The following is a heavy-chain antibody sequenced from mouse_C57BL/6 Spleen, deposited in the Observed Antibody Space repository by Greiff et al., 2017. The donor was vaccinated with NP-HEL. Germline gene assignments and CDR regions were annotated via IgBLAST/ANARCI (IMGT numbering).Heavy chain of an antibody. CDR1: GYAFSSSW. D-gene: IGHD3-2*02. V-gene: IGHV1-82*01. Sequence: QVQLKESGPELVKPGASVKISCKASGYAFSSSWMNWVKQRPGKGLEWIGRIYPGDGDTNYNGKFKGKATLTADKSSSTAYMQLSSLTSEDSAVYFCASVRQLRLGFAYWGQGTLVTVSA. J-gene: IGHJ3*01. CDR2: IYPGDGDT. CDR3: ASVRQLRLGFAY.